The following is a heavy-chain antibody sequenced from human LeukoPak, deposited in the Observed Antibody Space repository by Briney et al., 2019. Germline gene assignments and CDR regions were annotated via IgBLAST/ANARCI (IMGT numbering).Heavy chain of an antibody. V-gene: IGHV4-4*03. J-gene: IGHJ3*02. CDR2: IYHSGST. CDR3: VGAYCGGDCYRDDAFDI. Sequence: TPGTLSLTCAVSGVSISSSNWWSWVRQPPGKGLEWIGEIYHSGSTNYNPSLKSRVTISVDKSKNQFSLKLSSVTAADTAVYYCVGAYCGGDCYRDDAFDIWGQGTMVTVSS. CDR1: GVSISSSNW. D-gene: IGHD2-21*02.